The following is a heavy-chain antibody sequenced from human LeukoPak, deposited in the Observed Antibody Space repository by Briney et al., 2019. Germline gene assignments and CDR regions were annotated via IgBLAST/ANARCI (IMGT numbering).Heavy chain of an antibody. CDR3: ARDEWSSSGWYNY. CDR1: GFTFSSYA. V-gene: IGHV3-23*01. D-gene: IGHD6-19*01. J-gene: IGHJ4*02. Sequence: GGSLRLSCAASGFTFSSYAMSWVRQAPGKGLEWVSVISGNGRSTYYADSVKGRFTISRDNAKNSLYLQMNSLRAEDTAVYYCARDEWSSSGWYNYWGQGTLVTVSS. CDR2: ISGNGRST.